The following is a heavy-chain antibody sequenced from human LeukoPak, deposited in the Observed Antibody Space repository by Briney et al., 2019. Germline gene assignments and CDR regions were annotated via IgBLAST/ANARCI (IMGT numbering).Heavy chain of an antibody. Sequence: SETLSLTCTVSGGSVTSYYWTWFRQPPWKGLEWIGFIYYSGTTDYNPSLKGRVTMSVDTSTNQVSLELISVTAVDTAVYYCATGSRSSTSDAFDIWGQGTLVAVSS. V-gene: IGHV4-59*02. D-gene: IGHD6-6*01. J-gene: IGHJ3*02. CDR1: GGSVTSYY. CDR3: ATGSRSSTSDAFDI. CDR2: IYYSGTT.